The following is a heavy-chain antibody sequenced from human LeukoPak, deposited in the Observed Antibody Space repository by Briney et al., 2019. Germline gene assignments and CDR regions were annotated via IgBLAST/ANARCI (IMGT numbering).Heavy chain of an antibody. Sequence: ASVKDSYKASGYTFTSYDINWVRQATGQGLEWMGWMNPNSGNTGYARKFQGRVTMTRNTSISTAYMELSSLRSEDTAVYYCARWGVITFFDYWGQGTLVTVSS. J-gene: IGHJ4*02. CDR3: ARWGVITFFDY. CDR1: GYTFTSYD. V-gene: IGHV1-8*01. D-gene: IGHD3-10*01. CDR2: MNPNSGNT.